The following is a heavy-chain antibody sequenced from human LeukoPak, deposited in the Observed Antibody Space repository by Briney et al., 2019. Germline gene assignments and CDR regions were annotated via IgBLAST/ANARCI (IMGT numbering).Heavy chain of an antibody. CDR2: INPSGGST. D-gene: IGHD4-11*01. CDR1: GYTFTSYY. Sequence: ASVKVSCNASGYTFTSYYMHWVRQAPGQGLEWMGIINPSGGSTSYAQKFQGRVTMTRDMSTSTVYMELSSLRSEDTAVYYCARDRNLWPFDYWGQGTLVTVSS. V-gene: IGHV1-46*01. J-gene: IGHJ4*02. CDR3: ARDRNLWPFDY.